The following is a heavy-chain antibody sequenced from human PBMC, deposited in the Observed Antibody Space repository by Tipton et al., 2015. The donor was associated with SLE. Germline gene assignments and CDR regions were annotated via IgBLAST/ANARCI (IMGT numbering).Heavy chain of an antibody. Sequence: GSLRLSCAASGFTFSDYSMTWIRQAPGKGLEWLSYISSSGGSIYYADSVKGRFTISRDNAKSSLFLQMNSLRAEDAAVYYCARDQFCPRAGCLTSLNYWGQGTLVTVSS. D-gene: IGHD3-9*01. CDR2: ISSSGGSI. V-gene: IGHV3-11*01. J-gene: IGHJ4*02. CDR1: GFTFSDYS. CDR3: ARDQFCPRAGCLTSLNY.